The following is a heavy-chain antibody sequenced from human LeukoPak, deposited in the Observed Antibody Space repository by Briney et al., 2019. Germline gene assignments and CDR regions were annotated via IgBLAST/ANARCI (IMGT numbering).Heavy chain of an antibody. CDR1: GFTFDDYA. J-gene: IGHJ4*02. V-gene: IGHV3-43*02. Sequence: GGSLRLSCAASGFTFDDYAMHWVRQAPGKGLEWVSLISGDGGSTYYADSVKGRFTISRDNSKNSLYLQMNSLRTEDTALYCCAKDMYSSGWYGGFDYWGQGTLVTVSS. CDR2: ISGDGGST. CDR3: AKDMYSSGWYGGFDY. D-gene: IGHD6-19*01.